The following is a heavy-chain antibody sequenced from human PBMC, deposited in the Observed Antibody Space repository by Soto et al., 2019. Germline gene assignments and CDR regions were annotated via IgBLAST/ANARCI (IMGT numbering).Heavy chain of an antibody. CDR1: GYSFTSYW. CDR3: SITMATGGGYYYGMDV. CDR2: IYPGDSDT. Sequence: GESLKISCKGSGYSFTSYWIGWVRQMPGKGLEWMGIIYPGDSDTRYSPSFQGQVTISADKSISTAYLQWSSLKASDTAMYYCSITMATGGGYYYGMDVWGQGTTVTVSS. J-gene: IGHJ6*02. V-gene: IGHV5-51*01. D-gene: IGHD3-10*01.